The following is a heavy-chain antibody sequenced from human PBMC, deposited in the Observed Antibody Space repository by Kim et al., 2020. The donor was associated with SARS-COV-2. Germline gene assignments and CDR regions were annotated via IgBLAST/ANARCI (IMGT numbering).Heavy chain of an antibody. J-gene: IGHJ4*02. D-gene: IGHD5-12*01. CDR2: IAPSGAT. V-gene: IGHV3-23*01. Sequence: GGSLRLSCAASGFTFNSHDMSWFRQAPEKGLEWISYIAPSGATFYADSVKGRFTISGDTSKNTVSLQMNSLRAEDTPVYYCARGHVADWGQGTLVTASS. CDR1: GFTFNSHD. CDR3: ARGHVAD.